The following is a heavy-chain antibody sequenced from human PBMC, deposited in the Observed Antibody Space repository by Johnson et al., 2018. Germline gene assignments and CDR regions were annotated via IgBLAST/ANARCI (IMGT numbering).Heavy chain of an antibody. V-gene: IGHV3-74*01. CDR3: ARGKFVGFDI. CDR1: GFTYSYYW. CDR2: IHSSVSLK. J-gene: IGHJ3*02. Sequence: EVQLVESGGGLVQPGGSLRLSCVASGFTYSYYWMHWVRQAPGKGLVWVAHIHSSVSLKTYADSVKGLFTISRDNAKNTLYLQMNRLRGEETSVYFCARGKFVGFDICGQGAVVTVSS. D-gene: IGHD3-16*01.